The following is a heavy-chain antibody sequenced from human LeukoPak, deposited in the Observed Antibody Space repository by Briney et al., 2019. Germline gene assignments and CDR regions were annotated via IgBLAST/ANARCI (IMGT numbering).Heavy chain of an antibody. Sequence: ASVKVSCKASGYTFTSCGISWVRQAPGQGLEWMGWISAYNGNTNYAQKLQGRVTMTTDTSTSTAYMELRSLRSDDTAVYYCARTGYCSGGSCYTDDAFDIWGQGTMVTVSS. J-gene: IGHJ3*02. CDR1: GYTFTSCG. CDR3: ARTGYCSGGSCYTDDAFDI. D-gene: IGHD2-15*01. V-gene: IGHV1-18*01. CDR2: ISAYNGNT.